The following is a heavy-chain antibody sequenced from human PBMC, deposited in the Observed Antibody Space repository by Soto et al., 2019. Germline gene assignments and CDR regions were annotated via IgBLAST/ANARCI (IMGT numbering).Heavy chain of an antibody. J-gene: IGHJ6*02. D-gene: IGHD6-13*01. Sequence: EVQLLESGGGLVQPGGSLRLSCAASGFTFSSYAMSWVRQAPGKGLEWVSAISGSGGSTYYADSVKGRFTISRDNSKNTLYLQMNSLSAEDTAVYYCAKDKGLSVQQLPPYYYYGMDVWGQGTTVTVSS. CDR3: AKDKGLSVQQLPPYYYYGMDV. CDR1: GFTFSSYA. CDR2: ISGSGGST. V-gene: IGHV3-23*01.